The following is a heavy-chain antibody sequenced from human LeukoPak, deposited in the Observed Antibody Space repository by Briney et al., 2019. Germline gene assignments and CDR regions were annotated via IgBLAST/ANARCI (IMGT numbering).Heavy chain of an antibody. CDR1: GFTFSTYG. CDR3: ARGTATADY. CDR2: ITSTSAYI. J-gene: IGHJ4*02. D-gene: IGHD2-21*02. V-gene: IGHV3-21*01. Sequence: GGSLRLSCAASGFTFSTYGMNWVRQAPGKGLEWVSSITSTSAYIYYTDSVKGRFTISRDNAKNSLFLQMNSLRAEDTAVYYCARGTATADYWGQGTLVTVSS.